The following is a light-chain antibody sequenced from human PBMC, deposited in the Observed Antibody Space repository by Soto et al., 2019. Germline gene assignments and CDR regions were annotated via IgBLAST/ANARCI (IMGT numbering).Light chain of an antibody. V-gene: IGKV3-20*01. CDR1: QSVSSSY. Sequence: EIVLTQSPGTLSLSPGERATLSCRASQSVSSSYLAWYQQKPGQAPRLLIYGASSRATGIPDRFSGSGSGTDVTLTISRLEPEDVAVYYCQQDGSSPGTFGQGTKVEIK. CDR3: QQDGSSPGT. CDR2: GAS. J-gene: IGKJ1*01.